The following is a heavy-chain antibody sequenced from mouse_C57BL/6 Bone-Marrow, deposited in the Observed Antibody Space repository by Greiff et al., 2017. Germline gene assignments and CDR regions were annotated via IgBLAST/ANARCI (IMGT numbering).Heavy chain of an antibody. Sequence: QVQLQQSGPELVKPGASVKLSCKASGYTFTSYDINWVKQRPGQGLEWIGWIYPRDGSTKYNEKFKGKATLTVDTSSSTAYMELHSLTSEDSAVSFCARPYDYDGWYFDVWGTGTTVTVSS. CDR2: IYPRDGST. CDR1: GYTFTSYD. J-gene: IGHJ1*03. V-gene: IGHV1-85*01. D-gene: IGHD2-4*01. CDR3: ARPYDYDGWYFDV.